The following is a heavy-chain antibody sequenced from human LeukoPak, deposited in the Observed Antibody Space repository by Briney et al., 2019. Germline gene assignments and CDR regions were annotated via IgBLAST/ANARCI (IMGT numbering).Heavy chain of an antibody. CDR3: ARHEAQDFDY. J-gene: IGHJ4*02. V-gene: IGHV4-34*01. Sequence: SSETLSLTCAVYGGSFSGYYWSWIRQPPGKGLEWIGEINHSGSTNYNPSLKSGVTISVDTSKNQFSLKLSSVTATDTAVYYCARHEAQDFDYWGQGTLVTVSS. CDR1: GGSFSGYY. CDR2: INHSGST.